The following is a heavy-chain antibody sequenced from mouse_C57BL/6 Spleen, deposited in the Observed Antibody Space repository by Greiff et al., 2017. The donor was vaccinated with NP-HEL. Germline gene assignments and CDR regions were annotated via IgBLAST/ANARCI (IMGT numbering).Heavy chain of an antibody. CDR2: ISSGSSTI. CDR3: ARDDYDRYWYFDV. CDR1: GFTFSDYG. V-gene: IGHV5-17*01. Sequence: EVKLMESGGGLVKPGGSLKLSCAASGFTFSDYGMHWVRQAPEKGLEWVAYISSGSSTIYYADTVKGRFTISRDNAKNTLFLQMTSLRSEDTAMYYCARDDYDRYWYFDVWGTGTTVTVSS. J-gene: IGHJ1*03. D-gene: IGHD2-4*01.